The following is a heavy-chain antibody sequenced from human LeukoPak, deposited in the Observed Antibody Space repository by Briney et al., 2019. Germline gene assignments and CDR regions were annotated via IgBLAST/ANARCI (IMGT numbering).Heavy chain of an antibody. Sequence: GRSLRLSCAASGFTFSSYSMNWVRQAPGKGLEWVSSISSSSSYIYYADSVKGRFTISRDNAKNSLYLQMNSLRAEDTAVYYCARALRVRSGGYYYMDVWGKGTTVTVSS. CDR2: ISSSSSYI. D-gene: IGHD3-22*01. CDR3: ARALRVRSGGYYYMDV. CDR1: GFTFSSYS. J-gene: IGHJ6*03. V-gene: IGHV3-21*01.